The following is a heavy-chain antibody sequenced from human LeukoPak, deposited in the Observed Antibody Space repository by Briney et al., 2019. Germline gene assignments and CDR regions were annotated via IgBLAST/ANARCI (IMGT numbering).Heavy chain of an antibody. CDR1: GYTFTDYY. CDR3: ARTYYDILTGYSPLDY. J-gene: IGHJ4*02. V-gene: IGHV1-2*02. CDR2: IKPNSGGT. Sequence: GASVKVSCKASGYTFTDYYLHWVRQAPGQGLEWMGWIKPNSGGTNYAQKFQGRVTMTRDTSISTAYMELSRLRSDDTAVYYCARTYYDILTGYSPLDYWGQGPLVTVSS. D-gene: IGHD3-9*01.